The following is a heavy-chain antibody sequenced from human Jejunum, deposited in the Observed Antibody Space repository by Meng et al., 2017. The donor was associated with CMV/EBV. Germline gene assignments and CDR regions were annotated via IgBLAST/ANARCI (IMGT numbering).Heavy chain of an antibody. CDR2: ISPYNGNT. J-gene: IGHJ4*02. V-gene: IGHV1-18*01. CDR3: ARGVVTMIRYYFDY. D-gene: IGHD3-22*01. CDR1: GYTLTSYG. Sequence: GYTLTSYGISWVRQAPGQGLEWMGWISPYNGNTHYVQKLQGRVTMTTDTSTSTAYMELRSLRSDDTAVYYCARGVVTMIRYYFDYWGQGTLVTVSS.